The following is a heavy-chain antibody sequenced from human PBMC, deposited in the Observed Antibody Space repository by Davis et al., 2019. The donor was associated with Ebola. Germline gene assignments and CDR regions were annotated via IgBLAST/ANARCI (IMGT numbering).Heavy chain of an antibody. Sequence: GESLKISCAASGFTVSSNYMSWVRQAPGKGLEWVSVIYSGGSTYYADSVKGRFTISRDNAKNSLYLQMNSLRAEDTAVYYCLGKVPAANYYYYGMDVWGQGTTVTVSS. CDR3: LGKVPAANYYYYGMDV. CDR2: IYSGGST. V-gene: IGHV3-53*01. J-gene: IGHJ6*02. D-gene: IGHD2-2*01. CDR1: GFTVSSNY.